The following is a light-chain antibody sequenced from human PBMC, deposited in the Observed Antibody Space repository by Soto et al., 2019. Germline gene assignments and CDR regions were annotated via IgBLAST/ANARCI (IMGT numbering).Light chain of an antibody. J-gene: IGKJ5*01. V-gene: IGKV1-9*01. CDR2: HXS. CDR3: QQYKSYTST. CDR1: NVIITS. Sequence: DIQVTQSPSFLSASIGESVTITXRARNVIITSLSWYQVKPGXAPQXXXYHXSTLERGGPSRLSGSGSGTEFTLTISSLQPDDFATYYCQQYKSYTSTVGQGTRLEIK.